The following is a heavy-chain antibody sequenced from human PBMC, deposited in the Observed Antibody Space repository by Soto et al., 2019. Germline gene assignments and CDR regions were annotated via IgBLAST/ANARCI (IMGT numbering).Heavy chain of an antibody. CDR2: IYSSGST. CDR1: GGSISSHY. V-gene: IGHV4-59*11. CDR3: ARDRYSNGWVDY. Sequence: LETLSLTCIVSGGSISSHYWSWIRQPPGKGLEWIGYIYSSGSTNYNPSLKSRVIISVDTSNDQFSLKLSSVTAADTAVYYCARDRYSNGWVDYWGQGTLVTVSS. J-gene: IGHJ4*02. D-gene: IGHD6-19*01.